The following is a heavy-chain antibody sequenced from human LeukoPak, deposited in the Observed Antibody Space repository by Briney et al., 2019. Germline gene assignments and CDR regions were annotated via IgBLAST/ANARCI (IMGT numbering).Heavy chain of an antibody. CDR1: GYTFTSYG. CDR3: ARAEVTSKGDFWSGYYIYYYYGMDV. V-gene: IGHV1-18*01. CDR2: ISAYNGNT. J-gene: IGHJ6*02. D-gene: IGHD3-3*01. Sequence: ASVTVSCKASGYTFTSYGISWVRQAPGQGLEWLGWISAYNGNTNYAQKLQGRVTMTTDTSTSTAYMELRSLRSDDTAVYYCARAEVTSKGDFWSGYYIYYYYGMDVWGQGTTVTVPS.